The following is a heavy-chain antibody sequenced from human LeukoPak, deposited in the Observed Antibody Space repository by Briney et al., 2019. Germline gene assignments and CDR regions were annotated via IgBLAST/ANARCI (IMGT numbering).Heavy chain of an antibody. J-gene: IGHJ6*03. D-gene: IGHD6-25*01. CDR2: IYYSGST. V-gene: IGHV4-59*11. CDR1: GGSISSHY. Sequence: SETLSLTCTVSGGSISSHYWSWIPQPPGKGLEWIGYIYYSGSTNYNPSLKSRVTISVETSKNQFSLKLSSVTAAGTAVYYCAMEEAAHPYYYCYYMDVWGKGTTVTVSS. CDR3: AMEEAAHPYYYCYYMDV.